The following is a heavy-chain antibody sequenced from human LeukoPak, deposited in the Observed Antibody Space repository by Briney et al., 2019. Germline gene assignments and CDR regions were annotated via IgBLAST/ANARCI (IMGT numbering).Heavy chain of an antibody. Sequence: PSETLSLTCTVSGGSISSSSYYWGWIRQPPGKGLEWIGSIYYSGSTYYNPSLKSRVTMSVDTSKNQFSLKLSSVPAADTAVYYCVGGGGPDAFDIWGQGTMVTVSS. V-gene: IGHV4-39*01. J-gene: IGHJ3*02. D-gene: IGHD3-16*01. CDR1: GGSISSSSYY. CDR3: VGGGGPDAFDI. CDR2: IYYSGST.